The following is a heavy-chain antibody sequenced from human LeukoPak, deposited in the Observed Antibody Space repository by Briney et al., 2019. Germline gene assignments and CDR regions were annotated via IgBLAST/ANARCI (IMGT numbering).Heavy chain of an antibody. CDR1: GYSISSGYY. CDR3: ARRIAVAGTNWFDP. V-gene: IGHV4-38-2*02. Sequence: SETLSLTCNVSGYSISSGYYWAWIRQSPGKGLEWIGSIYHSGSTYYNPSLKSRVTMSVDTSKKQFSLKLSSVTAADTAVYYCARRIAVAGTNWFDPWGQGTLVTVSS. D-gene: IGHD6-19*01. J-gene: IGHJ5*02. CDR2: IYHSGST.